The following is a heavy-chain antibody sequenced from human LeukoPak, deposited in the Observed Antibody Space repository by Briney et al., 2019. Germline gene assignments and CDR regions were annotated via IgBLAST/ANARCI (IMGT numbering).Heavy chain of an antibody. CDR2: IYYSGST. Sequence: SKTLSLTCTVSGGSISSSSYYWGWIRQPPGKGLEWIGSIYYSGSTYYNPSLKSRVTISVDTSKNQFSLKLSSVTAADTAVYYCARLWDGYEPFDYWGQGTLVTVSS. D-gene: IGHD5-12*01. CDR1: GGSISSSSYY. V-gene: IGHV4-39*07. J-gene: IGHJ4*02. CDR3: ARLWDGYEPFDY.